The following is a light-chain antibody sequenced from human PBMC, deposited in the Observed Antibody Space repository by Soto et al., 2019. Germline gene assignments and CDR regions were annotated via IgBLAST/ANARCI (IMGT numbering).Light chain of an antibody. CDR2: DAS. Sequence: DIQMTQSPPTLSASVGDRVTITCRASQPISSWLAWYHQKPGKAPKLLIYDASNLESGVPSRFSVSGSGTEFTLTISSLQPEDFATYFCQQSYSTTWTVGQGTKVDIK. J-gene: IGKJ1*01. V-gene: IGKV1-5*01. CDR1: QPISSW. CDR3: QQSYSTTWT.